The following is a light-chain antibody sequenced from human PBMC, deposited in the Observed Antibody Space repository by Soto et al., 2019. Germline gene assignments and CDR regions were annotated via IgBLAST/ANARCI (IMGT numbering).Light chain of an antibody. V-gene: IGKV3-15*01. Sequence: EIVMTQSPATLSVSPGERATLSCRASQNILSNLAWYQQKPGQAPRLLIYGASTRATGIPARFSGSGSGTDFTLTISSLEPEDFAVYYCQQYGGSPWTFGQGTKVDIK. CDR1: QNILSN. J-gene: IGKJ1*01. CDR2: GAS. CDR3: QQYGGSPWT.